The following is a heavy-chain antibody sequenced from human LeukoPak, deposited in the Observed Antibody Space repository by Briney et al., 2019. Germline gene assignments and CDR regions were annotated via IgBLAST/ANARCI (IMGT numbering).Heavy chain of an antibody. D-gene: IGHD3-3*01. CDR2: IKQDGGEK. V-gene: IGHV3-7*01. J-gene: IGHJ6*03. CDR3: ARVNPGYYDFWSGYSYYYYMDV. Sequence: GGSLRLSCSASGFTLSNHWMSWVRQSPGKGLEWVANIKQDGGEKYYVDSVKGRFTISRDNAKNSLYLQMNSLRAEDTAVYYCARVNPGYYDFWSGYSYYYYMDVWGKGTTVTVSS. CDR1: GFTLSNHW.